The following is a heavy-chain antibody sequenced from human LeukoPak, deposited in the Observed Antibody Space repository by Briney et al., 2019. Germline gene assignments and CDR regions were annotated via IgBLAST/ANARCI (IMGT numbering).Heavy chain of an antibody. CDR3: AGGGSDIVVVPAASTINYCYYMDV. V-gene: IGHV4-34*01. D-gene: IGHD2-2*01. J-gene: IGHJ6*03. CDR2: INHSGST. CDR1: GGSFSGYY. Sequence: SETLSLTCAVYGGSFSGYYWSWIRQPPGKGLEWIGEINHSGSTNYNPSLKSRVTISVDTSKNQFSLKLSSVTAADTAVYYCAGGGSDIVVVPAASTINYCYYMDVWGKGTTVTVSS.